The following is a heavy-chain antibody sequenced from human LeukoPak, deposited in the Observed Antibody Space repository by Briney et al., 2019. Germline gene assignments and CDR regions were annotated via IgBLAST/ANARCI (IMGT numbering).Heavy chain of an antibody. V-gene: IGHV1-2*02. J-gene: IGHJ4*02. CDR2: INPNSGGT. CDR3: AREGTPSSLYYFDY. Sequence: GAXVKVSCKASGYTFTGYYMHWVRQAPGQGLEWMGWINPNSGGTNYAQKFQGRVTMTRDTSINSVYMELSGLRSDDTAVYYCAREGTPSSLYYFDYWGQGTLVTVSS. CDR1: GYTFTGYY.